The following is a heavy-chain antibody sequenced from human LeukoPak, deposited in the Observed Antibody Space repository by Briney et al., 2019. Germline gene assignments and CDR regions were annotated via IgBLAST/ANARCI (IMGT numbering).Heavy chain of an antibody. J-gene: IGHJ4*02. CDR1: GGSISSYY. CDR2: IYYSGST. CDR3: ARGVKMATITLYYFDY. D-gene: IGHD5-24*01. Sequence: SETLSLTCTVSGGSISSYYWSWIRQPPGKGLEWIGYIYYSGSTNYNPSLKSRVTISVDTSKNQFSLKLSSVTAADTAVYYCARGVKMATITLYYFDYWGQGTLVTVSS. V-gene: IGHV4-59*12.